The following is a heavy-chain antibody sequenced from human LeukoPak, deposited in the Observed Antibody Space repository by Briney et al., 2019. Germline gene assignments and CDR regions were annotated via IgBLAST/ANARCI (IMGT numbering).Heavy chain of an antibody. D-gene: IGHD3-3*01. Sequence: SGGSLRLSCAASGFTSSSFEMNWVRQAPGKGLEWVSYIGTRGSTIYYADSVQGRFTISRDNAKNSLYLQMNSLRAEDTAVYCCARASISDDFWSGYYGGMDVWGQGTTVTVSS. CDR1: GFTSSSFE. V-gene: IGHV3-48*03. J-gene: IGHJ6*02. CDR2: IGTRGSTI. CDR3: ARASISDDFWSGYYGGMDV.